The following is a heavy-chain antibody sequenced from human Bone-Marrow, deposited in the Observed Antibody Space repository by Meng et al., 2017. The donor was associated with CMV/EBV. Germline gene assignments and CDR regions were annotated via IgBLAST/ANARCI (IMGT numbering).Heavy chain of an antibody. V-gene: IGHV3-9*01. CDR1: GFTFDDYA. Sequence: GGSLRLSCAAFGFTFDDYAMHWVRQAPGKGLEWVSGISWNSGSIGYADSVKGRFTISRDNAKNSLYLQMNSLRAEDTALYYCAKDIEAAAGGRSGPYYYYGMDVWGQGTTVTVSS. D-gene: IGHD6-13*01. CDR2: ISWNSGSI. CDR3: AKDIEAAAGGRSGPYYYYGMDV. J-gene: IGHJ6*02.